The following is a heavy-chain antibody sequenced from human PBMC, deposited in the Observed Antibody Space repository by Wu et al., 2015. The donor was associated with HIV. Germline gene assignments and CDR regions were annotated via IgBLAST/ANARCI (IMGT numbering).Heavy chain of an antibody. Sequence: QVQLVQSGAEMKKSGSSVKVSCKASGPSFDNFPINWVRQAPGQGLEWMGGITPMFPTPRYAQTFKGRITITAEQSTNTVYMEVRRLRPDDTAVYFCARYYGNWYLDVWGRGTLITVSS. D-gene: IGHD3-16*01. CDR1: GPSFDNFP. J-gene: IGHJ2*01. CDR2: ITPMFPTP. V-gene: IGHV1-69*12. CDR3: ARYYGNWYLDV.